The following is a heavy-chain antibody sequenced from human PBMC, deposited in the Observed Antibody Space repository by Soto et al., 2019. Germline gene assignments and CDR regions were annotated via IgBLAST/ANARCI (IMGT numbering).Heavy chain of an antibody. Sequence: ASLKVSCKTSGYFFNDYHMHWVRKAPGQRLEWMGWINPKNGDTNYAQKFQDRVTMTRDTSISTVYIELSRLTSDDTAVYYCVREAGGSNIAAVLLDPWGQGTLVTVSS. CDR2: INPKNGDT. CDR3: VREAGGSNIAAVLLDP. V-gene: IGHV1-2*02. J-gene: IGHJ5*02. D-gene: IGHD3-3*02. CDR1: GYFFNDYH.